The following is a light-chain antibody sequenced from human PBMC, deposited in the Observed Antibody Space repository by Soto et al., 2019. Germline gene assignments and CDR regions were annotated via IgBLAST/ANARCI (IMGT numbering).Light chain of an antibody. CDR1: QSVSSN. Sequence: EIVMTQSPASLSVSLVEVATVSWTASQSVSSNLAWYQQKPGQAPRLLIYGASTRATGIPARFSGSGSGTEFTLTISSLQSEDFAVYYCQQYNNWPPWTFGQGTRWIS. CDR3: QQYNNWPPWT. V-gene: IGKV3-15*01. J-gene: IGKJ1*01. CDR2: GAS.